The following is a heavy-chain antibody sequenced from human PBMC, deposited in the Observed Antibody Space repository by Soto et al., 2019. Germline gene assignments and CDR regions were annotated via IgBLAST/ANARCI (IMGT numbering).Heavy chain of an antibody. Sequence: QLQLQESGPGLVKPSETLSLICTVSGGSISHNIYLWDWIRQPPGKWLEWIATMYYSGSASYKPSLTSRVTISVDTSKHQFSLKLTSVTAADTAMYDCASRIPTWSLSWGRGALVPVSS. D-gene: IGHD2-21*01. J-gene: IGHJ5*02. V-gene: IGHV4-39*01. CDR3: ASRIPTWSLS. CDR1: GGSISHNIYL. CDR2: MYYSGSA.